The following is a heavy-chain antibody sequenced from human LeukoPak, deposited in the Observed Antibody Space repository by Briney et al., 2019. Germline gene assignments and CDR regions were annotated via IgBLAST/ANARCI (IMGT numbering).Heavy chain of an antibody. J-gene: IGHJ4*02. CDR3: ARSIAVAGTPDFDY. CDR2: IYTSGST. CDR1: GGSISSYY. Sequence: SETLSLTCTVSGGSISSYYWSWIRQPPGKGLEWIGYIYTSGSTNYNPSLKSRVTISVDTSKNEFSLKLSSVTAADTAVYYCARSIAVAGTPDFDYWGQGTLVTVSS. V-gene: IGHV4-4*08. D-gene: IGHD6-19*01.